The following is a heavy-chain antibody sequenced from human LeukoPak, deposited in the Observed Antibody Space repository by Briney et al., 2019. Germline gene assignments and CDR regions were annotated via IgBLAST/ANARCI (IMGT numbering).Heavy chain of an antibody. CDR1: GGSFSGYY. CDR3: ARLGGRISTGY. V-gene: IGHV4-34*01. J-gene: IGHJ4*02. D-gene: IGHD2-15*01. Sequence: SETLSLTCAVYGGSFSGYYWSWIRQPPGKGLEWIGEINHSGSTNYNPSLKSRVTISVDTSKNQFSLKLSSVTAADTAVYYCARLGGRISTGYWGQGTLVTVSS. CDR2: INHSGST.